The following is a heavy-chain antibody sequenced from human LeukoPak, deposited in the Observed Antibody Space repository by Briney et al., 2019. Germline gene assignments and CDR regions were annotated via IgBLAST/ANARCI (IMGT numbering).Heavy chain of an antibody. J-gene: IGHJ4*02. CDR3: AKDVLLWFGELLSDLVGYFDY. CDR1: GFTFSSYW. CDR2: ISGSGGST. V-gene: IGHV3-23*01. Sequence: GGSLRLSCAASGFTFSSYWMHWVRQAPGKGLEWVSAISGSGGSTYYADSVKGRFTISRDNSKNTLYLQMNSLRAEDTAVYYCAKDVLLWFGELLSDLVGYFDYWGQGTLVTVSS. D-gene: IGHD3-10*01.